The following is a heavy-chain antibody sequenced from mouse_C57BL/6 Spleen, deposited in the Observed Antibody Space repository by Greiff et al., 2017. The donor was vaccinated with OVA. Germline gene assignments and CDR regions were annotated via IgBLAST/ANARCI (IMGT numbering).Heavy chain of an antibody. D-gene: IGHD3-2*02. CDR1: GYAFSSSW. J-gene: IGHJ2*01. Sequence: VQLQQSGPELVKPGASVKISCKASGYAFSSSWMNWVKQRPGKGLEWIGRIYPGDGDTNYNGKFKGKATLTADKSSSTAYMQLSSLTSEDSAVYFCARGGSSGYIYFDYWGQGTTLTVSS. CDR2: IYPGDGDT. V-gene: IGHV1-82*01. CDR3: ARGGSSGYIYFDY.